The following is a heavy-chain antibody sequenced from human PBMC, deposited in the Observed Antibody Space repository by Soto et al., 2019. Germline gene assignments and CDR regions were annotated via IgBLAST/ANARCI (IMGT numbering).Heavy chain of an antibody. V-gene: IGHV4-30-4*01. CDR1: GGSISSGDYY. Sequence: SETLSLTCTVSGGSISSGDYYWSWIRQPPGKGLEWIGYIYYSGSTYYNPSLKSRVTISVDTSKNQFSLKLSSGTAADTAVYYCARAGDLTGYEIFDYWGQGTLVTVSS. CDR3: ARAGDLTGYEIFDY. CDR2: IYYSGST. J-gene: IGHJ4*02. D-gene: IGHD3-9*01.